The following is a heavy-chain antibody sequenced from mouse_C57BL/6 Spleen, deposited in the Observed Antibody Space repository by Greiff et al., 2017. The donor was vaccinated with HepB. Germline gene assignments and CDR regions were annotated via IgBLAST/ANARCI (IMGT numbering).Heavy chain of an antibody. CDR3: ARGRTTHYYFDY. D-gene: IGHD5-5*01. V-gene: IGHV5-16*01. J-gene: IGHJ2*01. CDR1: GFTFSDYY. Sequence: EVQLVESEGGLVQPGSSLKLSCTASGFTFSDYYMAWVRQVPEKGLEWVANINYDGSSTYYLDSLKSRFIISRDNAKNILYLQMSSLKSEDTATYYCARGRTTHYYFDYWGQGTTRTVAS. CDR2: INYDGSST.